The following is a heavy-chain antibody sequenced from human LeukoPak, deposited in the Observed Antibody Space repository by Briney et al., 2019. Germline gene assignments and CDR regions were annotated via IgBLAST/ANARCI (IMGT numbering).Heavy chain of an antibody. CDR3: ARGTVAGPFDY. D-gene: IGHD6-19*01. Sequence: SETLSLTCTVSGGCISSYYWSWIRQPPGKGLEWIGYIYYSGSTNYNPSLKSRVTISVDTSKNQFSLKLSSVTAADTAVYYCARGTVAGPFDYWGQGTLVTVSS. V-gene: IGHV4-59*01. CDR2: IYYSGST. CDR1: GGCISSYY. J-gene: IGHJ4*02.